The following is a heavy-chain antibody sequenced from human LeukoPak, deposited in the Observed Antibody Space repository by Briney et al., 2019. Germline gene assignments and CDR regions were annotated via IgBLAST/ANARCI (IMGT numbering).Heavy chain of an antibody. Sequence: GGSLRLSCAASGFTFSTSTMHWVRQAPCEGLEMVAVISYDGSNKFYADSVKGRFAISRDNSKNTLYLQMNSLRGYDSAVYYCARPLSNGYFHDSGGYYPYAMDVWGQGTTVTVSS. CDR1: GFTFSTST. CDR2: ISYDGSNK. V-gene: IGHV3-30*09. J-gene: IGHJ6*02. CDR3: ARPLSNGYFHDSGGYYPYAMDV. D-gene: IGHD3-22*01.